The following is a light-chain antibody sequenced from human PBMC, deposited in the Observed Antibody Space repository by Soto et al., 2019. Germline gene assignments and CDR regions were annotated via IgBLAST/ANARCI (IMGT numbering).Light chain of an antibody. CDR3: LQYGSSPHT. V-gene: IGKV3-20*01. CDR2: GAS. CDR1: QSVRSDY. Sequence: EIVLTQSPVTLSLSPGERATLSCRASQSVRSDYLAWYQQKPGQAPRLHIYGASTRATGIPDRFTGSGSGTDFTLTITRLEPEDFAVYYCLQYGSSPHTFGQGTRLEIK. J-gene: IGKJ5*01.